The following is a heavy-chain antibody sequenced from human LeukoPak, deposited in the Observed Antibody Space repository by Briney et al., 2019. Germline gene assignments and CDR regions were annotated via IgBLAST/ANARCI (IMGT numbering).Heavy chain of an antibody. V-gene: IGHV1-2*02. Sequence: GASVKVSCKTSGYIFTGYYIHWGRQAPGQGLEWMGWINPNTGGTNYAQDFQGRVTMTRDTYVTTAYMELRSLRSDDTAVYFCAREGESGRSDAFDLWGQGTMVTVSS. CDR1: GYIFTGYY. J-gene: IGHJ3*01. CDR3: AREGESGRSDAFDL. D-gene: IGHD3-10*01. CDR2: INPNTGGT.